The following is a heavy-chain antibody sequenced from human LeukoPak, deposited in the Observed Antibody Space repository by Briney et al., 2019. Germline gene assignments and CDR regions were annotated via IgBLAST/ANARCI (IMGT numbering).Heavy chain of an antibody. CDR2: IKEDGSEK. CDR1: GFIFSSYW. V-gene: IGHV3-7*03. J-gene: IGHJ6*02. CDR3: ARSRNYDFWSARMDV. Sequence: GGSLRLSCAASGFIFSSYWMNWVRQAPGKGLEWVANIKEDGSEKYYVDSVKGRFTISRDNAKNSLYLQMNSLRAEDTAVYYCARSRNYDFWSARMDVWGQGTTVTVSS. D-gene: IGHD3-3*01.